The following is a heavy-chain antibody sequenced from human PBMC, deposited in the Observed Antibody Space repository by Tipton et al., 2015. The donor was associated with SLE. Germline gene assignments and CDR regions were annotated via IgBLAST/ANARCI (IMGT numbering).Heavy chain of an antibody. CDR3: ARGGGKRPY. J-gene: IGHJ4*02. D-gene: IGHD3-16*01. V-gene: IGHV4-61*05. CDR2: IYYSGST. Sequence: LRLSCTVSGGSISSSSYYWGWIRQPPGKGLEWIGYIYYSGSTNYNPSLKSRVTISVDTSKNQFSLKLSSVTAADTAVYYCARGGGKRPYWGQGTLVTVSS. CDR1: GGSISSSSYY.